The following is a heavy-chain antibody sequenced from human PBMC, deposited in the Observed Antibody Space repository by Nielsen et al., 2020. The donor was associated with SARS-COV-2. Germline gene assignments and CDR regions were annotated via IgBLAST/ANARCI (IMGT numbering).Heavy chain of an antibody. Sequence: GGSLRLSCAASGFAVSSSYMSWVRQAPGKGLEWVSLIYNDGTTYYADSVKGRFTISRDNSKNTLYLQMNSLRAEDTAVYYCAKSKAYLYYFDYWGQGTLVTVSS. J-gene: IGHJ4*02. CDR3: AKSKAYLYYFDY. V-gene: IGHV3-53*05. D-gene: IGHD2-2*02. CDR1: GFAVSSSY. CDR2: IYNDGTT.